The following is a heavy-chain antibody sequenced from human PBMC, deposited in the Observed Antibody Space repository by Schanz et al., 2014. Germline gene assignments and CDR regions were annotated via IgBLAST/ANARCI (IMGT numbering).Heavy chain of an antibody. V-gene: IGHV4-59*08. Sequence: QVQLQESGPGLVKPSETLSLMCTVSGGSMDTHYWGWIRQPPGKGLEWIAFIYSSGIANYNPSLEGRVTISVDTPKNQFSRRLPSVTAADTATYYCARRVVPATMGLYFDLWGQGTLVTVSS. D-gene: IGHD2-21*01. CDR3: ARRVVPATMGLYFDL. CDR1: GGSMDTHY. CDR2: IYSSGIA. J-gene: IGHJ4*02.